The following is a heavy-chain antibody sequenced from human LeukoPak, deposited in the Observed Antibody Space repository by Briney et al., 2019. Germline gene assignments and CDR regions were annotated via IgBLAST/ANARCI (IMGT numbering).Heavy chain of an antibody. CDR1: GFTFSSYW. J-gene: IGHJ4*02. Sequence: SGGSLRLSCAASGFTFSSYWMHWVRQAPGKGLVWVSRLNNDGSSTNYADSVKGRFTISRDNAKNTLYLQMNSLRAEDTAVYYCARDYEDIVVVPVAAGDYWGQGTLVTVSS. D-gene: IGHD2-2*01. CDR2: LNNDGSST. V-gene: IGHV3-74*01. CDR3: ARDYEDIVVVPVAAGDY.